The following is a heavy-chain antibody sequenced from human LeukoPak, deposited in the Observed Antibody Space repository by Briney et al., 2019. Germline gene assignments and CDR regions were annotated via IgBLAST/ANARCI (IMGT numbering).Heavy chain of an antibody. V-gene: IGHV4-34*01. D-gene: IGHD5-18*01. CDR1: GGSFSGYY. Sequence: ASETLSLTCAVYGGSFSGYYWSWIRQPPGKGLEWIGEINHSGSTYYNPSLKSRVTISVDTSKNQFSLKLSSVTAADTAVYYCARRPVGTRYSFYGMDVWGQGTTVTVSS. J-gene: IGHJ6*02. CDR2: INHSGST. CDR3: ARRPVGTRYSFYGMDV.